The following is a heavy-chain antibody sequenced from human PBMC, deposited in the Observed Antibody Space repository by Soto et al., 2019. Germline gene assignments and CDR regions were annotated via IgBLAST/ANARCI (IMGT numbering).Heavy chain of an antibody. CDR1: GFTFSSYS. Sequence: EVQLVESGGGLVQPGGSLRLSCAASGFTFSSYSMNWVRQAPGKGLEWVSYISSSSSTIYYADSVKGRFTISRDNAKNSLHLQMNSLRAEDTAVYYCARGASLNWFDPWGQGTLVTVSS. CDR3: ARGASLNWFDP. CDR2: ISSSSSTI. J-gene: IGHJ5*02. V-gene: IGHV3-48*01.